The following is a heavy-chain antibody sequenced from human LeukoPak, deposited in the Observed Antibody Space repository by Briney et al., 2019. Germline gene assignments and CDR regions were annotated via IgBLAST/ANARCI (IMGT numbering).Heavy chain of an antibody. CDR1: GGSISSSSYS. CDR2: IYSSGST. CDR3: ARDLTRIAVAGAFDY. Sequence: SETLSLTCTVSGGSISSSSYSWGWIRQPPGKGLEWIGSIYSSGSTYYNPSLKSRVTISVDTSKNQFSLKLSSVTAADTAVYYCARDLTRIAVAGAFDYWGQGTLVTVSS. D-gene: IGHD6-19*01. V-gene: IGHV4-39*07. J-gene: IGHJ4*02.